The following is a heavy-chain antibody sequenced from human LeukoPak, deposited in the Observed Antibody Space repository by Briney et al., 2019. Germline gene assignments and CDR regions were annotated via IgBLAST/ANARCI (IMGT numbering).Heavy chain of an antibody. CDR2: ISAYNGNT. J-gene: IGHJ4*02. CDR1: GCTFTSYG. V-gene: IGHV1-18*01. CDR3: AISQGSYYDTSGYLGGDY. Sequence: ASVKVSCKASGCTFTSYGISWVRQAPGQGLEWMGWISAYNGNTNYAQKLQGRVTMTTDTSTSTAYMELESLRSDDTAVYYCAISQGSYYDTSGYLGGDYWGQGTLVTVSS. D-gene: IGHD3-22*01.